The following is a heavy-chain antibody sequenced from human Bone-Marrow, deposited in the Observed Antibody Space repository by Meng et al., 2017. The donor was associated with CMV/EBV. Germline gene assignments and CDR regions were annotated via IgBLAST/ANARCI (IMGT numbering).Heavy chain of an antibody. J-gene: IGHJ4*02. V-gene: IGHV3-11*01. CDR2: ISSSGSTI. D-gene: IGHD7-27*01. CDR1: GFTFSDYY. CDR3: ARDWKNWGTDFDY. Sequence: GESLKISCAASGFTFSDYYMSWIRQAPGKGLEWVSYISSSGSTIYYADSVKGRFTISRDNAKNSLYLQMNSLRAEDTAVYYCARDWKNWGTDFDYWGQGTTVTVSS.